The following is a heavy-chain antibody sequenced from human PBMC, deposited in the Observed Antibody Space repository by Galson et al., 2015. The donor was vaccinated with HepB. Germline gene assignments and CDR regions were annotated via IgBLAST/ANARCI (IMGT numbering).Heavy chain of an antibody. J-gene: IGHJ6*03. CDR2: VNLSGGT. CDR1: GGSFSGYY. V-gene: IGHV4-34*01. Sequence: ETLSLTCAVYGGSFSGYYWTWIRQPPGKGLEWLGEVNLSGGTNSNPSLDSRVVISVDASKNQFSLKLHSVTAADTAMYFCARGIRAKYTTSSFPKRNFYSYYMDVWGEETTVIVSS. D-gene: IGHD6-6*01. CDR3: ARGIRAKYTTSSFPKRNFYSYYMDV.